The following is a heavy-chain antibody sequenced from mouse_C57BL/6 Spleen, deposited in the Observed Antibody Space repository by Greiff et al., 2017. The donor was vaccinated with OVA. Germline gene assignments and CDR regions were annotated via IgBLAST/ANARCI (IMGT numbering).Heavy chain of an antibody. CDR1: GYTFTSYW. CDR3: ANNPPYYYGSLNWYFDV. D-gene: IGHD1-1*01. Sequence: QVQLQQPGAELVKPGASVKMSCKASGYTFTSYWITWVKQRPGQGLEWIGDIYPGSGSTNYNEKFKSKVTLTVDTSSSIAYMQLSSLTSEDAAVYYCANNPPYYYGSLNWYFDVWGTGTTVTVSS. J-gene: IGHJ1*03. CDR2: IYPGSGST. V-gene: IGHV1-55*01.